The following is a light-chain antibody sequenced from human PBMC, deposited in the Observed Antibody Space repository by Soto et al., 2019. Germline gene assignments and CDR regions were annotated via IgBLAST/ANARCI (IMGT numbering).Light chain of an antibody. CDR2: SNN. J-gene: IGLJ1*01. Sequence: QSVLTQPPSASGTPGQRVTISCSGSSSNIGSNTLNWFQHLPGTAPKLLISSNNQRPSGVPDRFSGSKSGTSASLAITGHQSDYEADYYCAKWDDSLDAYVFGTGTKLTVL. CDR3: AKWDDSLDAYV. CDR1: SSNIGSNT. V-gene: IGLV1-44*01.